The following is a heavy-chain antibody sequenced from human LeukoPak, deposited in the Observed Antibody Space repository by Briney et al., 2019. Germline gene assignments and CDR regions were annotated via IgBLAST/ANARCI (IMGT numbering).Heavy chain of an antibody. CDR1: RFTFGDYA. V-gene: IGHV3-49*04. J-gene: IGHJ4*02. D-gene: IGHD2-21*02. CDR3: TRGLLRRDLDY. CDR2: IRSKAYGGTT. Sequence: PGGSLRLSCTASRFTFGDYAMSWVRLAPGKGLEWVGFIRSKAYGGTTEYAASVKGRFTISRDDSKSIAYLQMNSLKTEDTAVYYCTRGLLRRDLDYWGQGTLVTVSS.